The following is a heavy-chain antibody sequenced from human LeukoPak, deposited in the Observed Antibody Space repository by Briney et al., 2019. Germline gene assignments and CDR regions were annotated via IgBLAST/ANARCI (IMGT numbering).Heavy chain of an antibody. CDR1: GFTFSSYS. J-gene: IGHJ4*02. CDR3: ARSMSGYPPTNY. Sequence: PGGSLRLSCAASGFTFSSYSMNWVRQAPGKGLEWVSSISSSSSYIYYADSVKGRFTISRDNAKNSLYLQMNSLRAEDTAVYYCARSMSGYPPTNYWGQGTLVTVSS. D-gene: IGHD5-12*01. CDR2: ISSSSSYI. V-gene: IGHV3-21*01.